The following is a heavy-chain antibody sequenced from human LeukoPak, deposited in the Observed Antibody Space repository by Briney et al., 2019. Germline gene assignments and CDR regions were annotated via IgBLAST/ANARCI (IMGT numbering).Heavy chain of an antibody. J-gene: IGHJ3*02. Sequence: SETLSLTCTVSGGSISTYYWSWIRQPAGKGLEWIGRIYTSGSTNYNPSLKSRVTISVDTSKNQFSLKLSSVTAADTAVYYCARGVPSDVLLWFGESIDAFDIWGQGTMVTVSS. CDR1: GGSISTYY. CDR3: ARGVPSDVLLWFGESIDAFDI. CDR2: IYTSGST. D-gene: IGHD3-10*01. V-gene: IGHV4-4*07.